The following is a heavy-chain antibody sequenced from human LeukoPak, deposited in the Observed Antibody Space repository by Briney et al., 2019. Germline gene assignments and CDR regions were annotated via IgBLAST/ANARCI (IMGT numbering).Heavy chain of an antibody. V-gene: IGHV5-51*01. CDR1: GYSVTSYL. J-gene: IGHJ4*02. CDR3: TRLLGGGGAFDY. D-gene: IGHD3-16*01. Sequence: GESLKISSMGSGYSVTSYLIGWVRQMPGKGLEWMGIIYPGDSDIRYSPSFQGQVSISADKSISTAYLQWSSLKASDTAMYYCTRLLGGGGAFDYWGQGTLVTVSS. CDR2: IYPGDSDI.